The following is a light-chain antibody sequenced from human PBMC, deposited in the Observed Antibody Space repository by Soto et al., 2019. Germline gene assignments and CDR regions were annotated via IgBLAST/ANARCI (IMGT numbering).Light chain of an antibody. CDR2: EVS. V-gene: IGLV2-8*01. J-gene: IGLJ2*01. CDR1: SSDVGGYNY. Sequence: QSALTQPPSASGSPGQSVTISCTGTSSDVGGYNYVSWYQQHPGKAPKLMISEVSKRPSGVPDRFSGSKSGNTASLTVSGLQAEDEADYYYSSFAGNNNLGFCGGTKRTVL. CDR3: SSFAGNNNLG.